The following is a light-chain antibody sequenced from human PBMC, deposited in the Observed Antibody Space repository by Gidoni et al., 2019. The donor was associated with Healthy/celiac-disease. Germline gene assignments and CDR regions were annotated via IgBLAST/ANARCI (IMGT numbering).Light chain of an antibody. CDR3: QQCNNWPPYT. CDR1: QSASSN. J-gene: IGKJ2*01. V-gene: IGKV3-15*01. CDR2: GAS. Sequence: DIAMTQSSATSSVSPWESATLSSSASQSASSNLGWYQQTYGQAPRLLSYGASTRATGIPARFSGSGSGTEFTLTISSLQSEDFAVYYCQQCNNWPPYTFXXXTKLEIK.